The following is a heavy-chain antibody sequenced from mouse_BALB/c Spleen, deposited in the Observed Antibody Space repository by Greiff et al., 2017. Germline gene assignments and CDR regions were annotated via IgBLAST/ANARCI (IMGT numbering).Heavy chain of an antibody. Sequence: QVQLQQSGAELAKPGASVKMSCKASGYTFTSYWMHWVKQRPGQGLEWIGYINPSTGYTEYNQKFKDKATLTADKSSSTAYMQLSSLTSEDSAVYYCAREGLLGQGTWFAYWGQGTLVTVSA. CDR3: AREGLLGQGTWFAY. D-gene: IGHD4-1*01. V-gene: IGHV1-7*01. J-gene: IGHJ3*01. CDR2: INPSTGYT. CDR1: GYTFTSYW.